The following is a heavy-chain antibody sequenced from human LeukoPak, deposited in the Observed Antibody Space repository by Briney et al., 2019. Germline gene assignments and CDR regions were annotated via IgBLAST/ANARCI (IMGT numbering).Heavy chain of an antibody. CDR2: IYDSGNT. J-gene: IGHJ4*02. CDR3: ARDLPYSSSWESIDY. CDR1: GGSMLSVY. V-gene: IGHV4-59*01. Sequence: PSETLSLTCTVSGGSMLSVYWSWIRQPPGKGLEWIGYIYDSGNTNYNPSLKSRVTISLDTSKNQFSLRLSSVTAADTAVYYCARDLPYSSSWESIDYWGQGTLVTVSS. D-gene: IGHD6-13*01.